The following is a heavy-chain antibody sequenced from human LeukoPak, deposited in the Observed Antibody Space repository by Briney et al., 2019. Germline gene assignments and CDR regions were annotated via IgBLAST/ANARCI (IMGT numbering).Heavy chain of an antibody. D-gene: IGHD6-13*01. CDR3: ARGRAAAGAGY. CDR2: ISSSSSTI. J-gene: IGHJ4*02. Sequence: GGALRLSCAASGITFSSYSMNWVRPAPGKGLEWVSYISSSSSTIYYADSVKGRFTISRDNAKNSLYLQMNSLRAEDTAVYYCARGRAAAGAGYWGQGTLVTVSS. CDR1: GITFSSYS. V-gene: IGHV3-48*01.